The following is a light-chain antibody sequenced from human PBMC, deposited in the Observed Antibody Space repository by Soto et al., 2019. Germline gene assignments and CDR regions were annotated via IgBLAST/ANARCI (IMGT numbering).Light chain of an antibody. CDR2: DNN. CDR1: TSNIGSNI. Sequence: QSVLTQPPSASGTPGQRITISCSGRTSNIGSNIVAWYQHLPGTAPKLLFYDNNQRPSGVPVRFFGSKSGTSASLAISGLQPDDESHYYCAAWDDSLNGLVFGGGTKLTVL. J-gene: IGLJ3*02. CDR3: AAWDDSLNGLV. V-gene: IGLV1-44*01.